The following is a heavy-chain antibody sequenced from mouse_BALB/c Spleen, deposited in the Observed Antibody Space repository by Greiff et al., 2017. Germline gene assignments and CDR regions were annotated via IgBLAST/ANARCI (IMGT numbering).Heavy chain of an antibody. V-gene: IGHV14-3*02. CDR3: ATDGYYPYYAMEY. CDR2: IDPANGNT. CDR1: GFNIKDTY. J-gene: IGHJ4*01. D-gene: IGHD2-3*01. Sequence: EVQLQQSGAELVKPGASVKLSCTASGFNIKDTYMHWVKQRPEQGLEWIGRIDPANGNTKYDPKFQGKATITADTSSNTAYLQLSSLTSEDTAVYYCATDGYYPYYAMEYWGQGTSVTVSS.